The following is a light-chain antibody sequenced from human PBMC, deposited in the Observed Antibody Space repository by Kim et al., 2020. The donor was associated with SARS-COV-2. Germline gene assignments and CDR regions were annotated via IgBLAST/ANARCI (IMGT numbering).Light chain of an antibody. CDR3: QQSVTLPYS. Sequence: SASVGDIVTITCRASQSIGSQLNWYQQKAGNAPKILIYFASTLQSGDPSMFSGSASGTDFTLTISSLQPEDFATYYCQQSVTLPYSFGQGTKLEI. CDR1: QSIGSQ. J-gene: IGKJ2*03. CDR2: FAS. V-gene: IGKV1-39*01.